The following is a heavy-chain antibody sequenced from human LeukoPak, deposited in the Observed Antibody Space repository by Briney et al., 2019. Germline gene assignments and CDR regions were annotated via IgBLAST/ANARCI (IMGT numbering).Heavy chain of an antibody. D-gene: IGHD1-26*01. CDR3: TQRQGPMSGNYDYFDP. V-gene: IGHV4-4*09. CDR2: FHSGGYT. CDR1: GGSLRGSY. Sequence: PWKTLSLTFTVPGGSLRGSYWSWIGQPPGQGLEWIAYFHSGGYTTYTPSLRSGVTISVATSKNQFSLVGSAVSAADTARYDCTQRQGPMSGNYDYFDPWGQGILVTVSS. J-gene: IGHJ5*02.